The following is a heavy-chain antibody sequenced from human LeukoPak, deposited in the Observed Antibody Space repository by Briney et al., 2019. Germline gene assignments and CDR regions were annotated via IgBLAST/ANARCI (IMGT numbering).Heavy chain of an antibody. CDR1: GGTFSSYA. V-gene: IGHV1-69*04. Sequence: ASVKVSCKASGGTFSSYAISWVRQAPGQGLEWVGRIIPILGIANYAQKFQGRVTITADKSTSTAYMELSSLRSEDTAVYYCARDSAANWGSDYWGQGTLVTVSS. CDR3: ARDSAANWGSDY. J-gene: IGHJ4*02. CDR2: IIPILGIA. D-gene: IGHD7-27*01.